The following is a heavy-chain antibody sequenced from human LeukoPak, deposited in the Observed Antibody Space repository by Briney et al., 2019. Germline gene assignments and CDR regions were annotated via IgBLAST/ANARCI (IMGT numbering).Heavy chain of an antibody. Sequence: ASVKVSCKASGYTFTSYGISWVRQAPGQGLEWMGWISAYNGNTNYAQKLQGRVTMTTDTSTSTAYMELRSLRSDDTAVYYCARVLRTTVVTDAFDIWGQGTMVTVSS. CDR3: ARVLRTTVVTDAFDI. D-gene: IGHD4-23*01. V-gene: IGHV1-18*01. CDR1: GYTFTSYG. J-gene: IGHJ3*02. CDR2: ISAYNGNT.